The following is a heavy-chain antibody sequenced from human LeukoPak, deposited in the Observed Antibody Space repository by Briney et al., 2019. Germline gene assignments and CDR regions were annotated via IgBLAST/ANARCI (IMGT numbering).Heavy chain of an antibody. D-gene: IGHD4-17*01. CDR3: ARGPTVITFNAFDV. CDR2: ISSNGIYT. J-gene: IGHJ3*01. CDR1: GFTFSDYG. Sequence: QPGGSLRLSCAASGFTFSDYGMYWVRQASGKGLEHVSGISSNGIYTYYANSVKGRFTISRDNSKNTLYLQMGSLRAEDMAVYYCARGPTVITFNAFDVWGQGTMVTVSS. V-gene: IGHV3-64*01.